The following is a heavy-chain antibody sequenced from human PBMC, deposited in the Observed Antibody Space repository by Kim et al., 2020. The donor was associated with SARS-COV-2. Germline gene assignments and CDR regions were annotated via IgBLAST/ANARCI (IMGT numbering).Heavy chain of an antibody. CDR1: GGSFSGYY. J-gene: IGHJ6*02. V-gene: IGHV4-34*01. CDR2: INHSGST. CDR3: ARVGTMVYLGAYYYGMDV. Sequence: SETLSLTCAVYGGSFSGYYWSWIRQPPGKGLEWIGEINHSGSTNYNPSLKSRVTISVDTSKNQFSLKLSSVTAADTAVYYCARVGTMVYLGAYYYGMDVWGQGTTVTVSS. D-gene: IGHD3-10*01.